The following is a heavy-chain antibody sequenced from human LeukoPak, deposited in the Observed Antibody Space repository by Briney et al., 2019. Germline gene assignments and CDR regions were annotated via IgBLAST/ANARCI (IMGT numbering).Heavy chain of an antibody. CDR1: GGSFSGYY. Sequence: SETLSLTCAVYGGSFSGYYWSWIRQPPGKGLEWIGEINHSGSTNYNPSLKSRVTTSVDTSKNQFSLKLSSVTAADTAVYYCASIQGYCSSTSCPRTYYFDYWGQGTLVTVSS. CDR3: ASIQGYCSSTSCPRTYYFDY. J-gene: IGHJ4*02. CDR2: INHSGST. V-gene: IGHV4-34*01. D-gene: IGHD2-2*01.